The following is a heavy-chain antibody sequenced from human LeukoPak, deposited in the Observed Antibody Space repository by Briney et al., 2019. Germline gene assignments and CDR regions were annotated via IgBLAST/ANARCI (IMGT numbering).Heavy chain of an antibody. CDR1: GFTFSSYD. Sequence: GGSLRPSCAASGFTFSSYDMHWVRQAPGKGLEWVAFIRYDGSNKYYADSVKGRFTISRDNSKNTLYLQMNSLRAEDTAVYYCAKVKSYGSGSYPLDYWGQGTLVTVSS. CDR3: AKVKSYGSGSYPLDY. D-gene: IGHD3-10*01. CDR2: IRYDGSNK. V-gene: IGHV3-30*02. J-gene: IGHJ4*02.